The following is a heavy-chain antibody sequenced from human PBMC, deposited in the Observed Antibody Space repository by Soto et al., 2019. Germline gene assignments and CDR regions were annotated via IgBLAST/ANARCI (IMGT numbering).Heavy chain of an antibody. Sequence: PSETLSLTCTVSGGSISSYYWSWIRQPPGKGLEWIGYIYYSGSTNYNPSLKSRVTISVDTSKNQFSLKLSSVTAADTAVYYCARAGVTFGGVIVFSAFDYWGQGTLVTVSS. J-gene: IGHJ4*02. V-gene: IGHV4-59*08. CDR2: IYYSGST. CDR1: GGSISSYY. CDR3: ARAGVTFGGVIVFSAFDY. D-gene: IGHD3-16*02.